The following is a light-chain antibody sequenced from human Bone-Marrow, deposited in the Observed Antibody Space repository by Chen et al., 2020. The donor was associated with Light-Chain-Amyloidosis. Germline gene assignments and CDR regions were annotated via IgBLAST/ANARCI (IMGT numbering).Light chain of an antibody. CDR2: DVS. J-gene: IGLJ3*02. CDR3: SSYTSSSTWV. Sequence: QSALTQPASVSGSPGQSITISCTGTSSDVGGYNYVSWYQQHPGKAPKLMIYDVSNRPSGVSNRFSVSKSGNTASLTISGLQAEDEADYYCSSYTSSSTWVFCGGTKLTVL. V-gene: IGLV2-14*01. CDR1: SSDVGGYNY.